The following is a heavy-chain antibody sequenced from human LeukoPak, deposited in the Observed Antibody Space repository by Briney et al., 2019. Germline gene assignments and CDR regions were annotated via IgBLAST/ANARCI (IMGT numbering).Heavy chain of an antibody. CDR2: ISSSGSTI. J-gene: IGHJ4*02. Sequence: GGSLRLSCAASGFTFGSYEMNWVRQAPGKGLEWVSYISSSGSTIYYADSVKGRFTISRDNAKNSLYLQMNSLRAEDTAVYYCARDLGSSSETATGGVDYWGQGTLVTVSS. V-gene: IGHV3-48*03. CDR1: GFTFGSYE. D-gene: IGHD6-13*01. CDR3: ARDLGSSSETATGGVDY.